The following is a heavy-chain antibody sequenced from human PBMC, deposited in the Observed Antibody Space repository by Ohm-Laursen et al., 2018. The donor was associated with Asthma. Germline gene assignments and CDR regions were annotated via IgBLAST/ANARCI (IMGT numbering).Heavy chain of an antibody. CDR2: IYYSGST. Sequence: TLSLTCTVSGGSVSSGSYYWSWIRQPPGKGLEWIGYIYYSGSTNYNPSLKSRVTISVDTSKNQFSLKLSSVTAADTAVYYCARVSIVGAGRDYYYGMDVWGQGTTVTVSS. CDR1: GGSVSSGSYY. V-gene: IGHV4-61*01. CDR3: ARVSIVGAGRDYYYGMDV. J-gene: IGHJ6*02. D-gene: IGHD1-26*01.